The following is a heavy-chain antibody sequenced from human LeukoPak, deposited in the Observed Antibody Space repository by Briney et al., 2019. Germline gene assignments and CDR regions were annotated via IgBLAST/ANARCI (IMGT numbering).Heavy chain of an antibody. D-gene: IGHD3-10*01. V-gene: IGHV3-30*18. J-gene: IGHJ6*02. CDR3: AKKLVPYIGSGYGLAV. Sequence: GGSLRLSCAASGFTFSRFGMHWVRQAPGKGLEWVAVIRDDGSRAYYADSLKGRFTVSRDNSESTLFLLMNSLRPEDTAVYYCAKKLVPYIGSGYGLAVWGQGTTVTVSS. CDR1: GFTFSRFG. CDR2: IRDDGSRA.